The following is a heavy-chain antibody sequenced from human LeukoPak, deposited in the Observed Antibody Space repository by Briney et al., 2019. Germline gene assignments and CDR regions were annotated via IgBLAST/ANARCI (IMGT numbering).Heavy chain of an antibody. CDR1: GFTFSSYW. CDR2: INSDVSRT. J-gene: IGHJ4*02. CDR3: TQAYGGYELRPGN. Sequence: GGPLRLSCAASGFTFSSYWMHWVRQAPGKGLVWVSRINSDVSRTSYADSVKGRFTISRDNAKNTLYLQMNSLRVEDTAVYYCTQAYGGYELRPGNWGQGTLVTVSS. V-gene: IGHV3-74*01. D-gene: IGHD5-12*01.